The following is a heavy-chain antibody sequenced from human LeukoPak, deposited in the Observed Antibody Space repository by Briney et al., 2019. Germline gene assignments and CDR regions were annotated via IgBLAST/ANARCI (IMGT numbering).Heavy chain of an antibody. Sequence: PSETLSLTCTVSGGSITKYYWTWIRQPPGKGLEWIGYIHYSGSTNYNPSLKSRVTISVDASKNQFSLKLSSVTAADTAVYYCARASVTYYYYYYMDVWGKGTTVTVSS. CDR3: ARASVTYYYYYYMDV. J-gene: IGHJ6*03. CDR1: GGSITKYY. CDR2: IHYSGST. V-gene: IGHV4-59*01. D-gene: IGHD4-11*01.